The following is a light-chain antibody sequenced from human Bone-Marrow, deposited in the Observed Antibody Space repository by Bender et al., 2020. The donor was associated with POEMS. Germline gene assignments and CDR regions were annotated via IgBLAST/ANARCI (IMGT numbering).Light chain of an antibody. CDR3: QTWGTGMV. J-gene: IGLJ3*02. V-gene: IGLV4-69*01. CDR2: VNSDGRH. CDR1: SGHNNYA. Sequence: QLVLTQSPSASASLGASVKLTCTLSSGHNNYAIAWHQQQPQRGPRYLMKVNSDGRHYKGDGIPDRFSGSSSGAERYLTISSLQSEDEADYCCQTWGTGMVFGGGTKLTVL.